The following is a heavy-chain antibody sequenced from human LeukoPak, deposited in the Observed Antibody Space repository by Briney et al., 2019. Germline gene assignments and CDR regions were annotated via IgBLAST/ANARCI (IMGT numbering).Heavy chain of an antibody. D-gene: IGHD5-18*01. CDR3: AKVIALDTSMGIFDY. CDR1: GFTFNNYA. V-gene: IGHV3-23*01. J-gene: IGHJ4*02. CDR2: ITGGGTT. Sequence: PGGSLRLSCAASGFTFNNYAMSWVRQAPGKGLEWVSAITGGGTTYHADSLRGRFSISRDNSKNTLYLQMNSLRAEDTAIYYCAKVIALDTSMGIFDYWGQGTLVTVSS.